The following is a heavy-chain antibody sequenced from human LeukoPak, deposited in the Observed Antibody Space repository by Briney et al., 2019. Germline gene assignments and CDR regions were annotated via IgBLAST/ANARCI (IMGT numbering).Heavy chain of an antibody. D-gene: IGHD6-19*01. Sequence: PSGTLSLTCAVYGGSFSGYYWSWIRQPPGKGLEWIGEINHSGSTNYNPSLKSRVTISVDTSKNQFTLKLSSVTAADTAVYYCARGLRYSSGWYGYWGQGTLVTVSS. J-gene: IGHJ4*02. V-gene: IGHV4-34*01. CDR3: ARGLRYSSGWYGY. CDR2: INHSGST. CDR1: GGSFSGYY.